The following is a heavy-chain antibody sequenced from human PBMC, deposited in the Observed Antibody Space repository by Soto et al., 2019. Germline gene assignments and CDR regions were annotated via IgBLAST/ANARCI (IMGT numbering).Heavy chain of an antibody. Sequence: EVQLVESGGGLVQPGRSLRLSCAASGFTFDDYAMHWVRQAPGKGLEWVSGISWNSGSIGDADSVKGRFTISRDNAKNALYLQMNSLRAEDTALYYCAKDAITTVRGVISYYGMDVWGQGTTVTVSS. V-gene: IGHV3-9*01. CDR1: GFTFDDYA. CDR3: AKDAITTVRGVISYYGMDV. CDR2: ISWNSGSI. D-gene: IGHD3-10*01. J-gene: IGHJ6*02.